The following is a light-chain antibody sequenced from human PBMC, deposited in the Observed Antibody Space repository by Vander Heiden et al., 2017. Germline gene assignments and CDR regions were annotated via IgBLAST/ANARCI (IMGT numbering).Light chain of an antibody. V-gene: IGKV1-39*01. Sequence: DIQMTQSPSSLSASVGDRVTITCRASQSISSYLNWYQQKPRKAPKLLIYAASSLQSGVPSRFSGSGSGTDFTLTISSLQPEDFASYFRHQSYSTPETFGQGTRVEIK. CDR2: AAS. CDR3: HQSYSTPET. J-gene: IGKJ1*01. CDR1: QSISSY.